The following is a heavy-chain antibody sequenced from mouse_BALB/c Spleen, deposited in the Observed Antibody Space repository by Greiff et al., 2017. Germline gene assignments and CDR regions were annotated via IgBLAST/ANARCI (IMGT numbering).Heavy chain of an antibody. CDR1: GFTFSSYA. V-gene: IGHV5-9-4*01. CDR2: ISSGGSYT. Sequence: DVKLVESGGGLVKPGGSLKLSCAASGFTFSSYAMSWVRQSPEKRLEWVAEISSGGSYTYYPDTVTGRFTISRDNAKNTLYLEMSSLRSEDTAMYYCARGRGTPPWFAYWGQGTLVTVSA. J-gene: IGHJ3*01. D-gene: IGHD3-3*01. CDR3: ARGRGTPPWFAY.